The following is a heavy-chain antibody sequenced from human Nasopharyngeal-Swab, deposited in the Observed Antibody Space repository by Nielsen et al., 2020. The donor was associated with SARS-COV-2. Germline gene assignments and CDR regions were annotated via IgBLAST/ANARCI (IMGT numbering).Heavy chain of an antibody. J-gene: IGHJ6*03. Sequence: GESLKISCAASGFTFSSYSMNWVRQAPGKGLEWVSSISSSSSYIYYADSVKGRFTISRDNAKNSLYLQMNSLRAEDTAVYYCARPDGYYYYYMDVWGKGTTVTVSS. CDR1: GFTFSSYS. D-gene: IGHD3-22*01. CDR2: ISSSSSYI. CDR3: ARPDGYYYYYMDV. V-gene: IGHV3-21*01.